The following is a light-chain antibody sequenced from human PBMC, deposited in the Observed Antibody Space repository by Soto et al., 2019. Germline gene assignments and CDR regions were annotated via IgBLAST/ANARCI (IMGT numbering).Light chain of an antibody. Sequence: QSALTQPPSASGSPGQSVTISCTGTSSDVGGYNYDSWYQQHPGKAPKLMIYDVNKWPSGVPDRFSGSKSGNTASLTVSGLQADDEADYYCSSYAGSNNMIFGGGTKRTVL. CDR3: SSYAGSNNMI. CDR1: SSDVGGYNY. V-gene: IGLV2-8*01. CDR2: DVN. J-gene: IGLJ2*01.